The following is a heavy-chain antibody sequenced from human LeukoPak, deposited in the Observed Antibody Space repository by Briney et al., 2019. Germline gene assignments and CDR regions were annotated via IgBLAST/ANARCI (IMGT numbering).Heavy chain of an antibody. V-gene: IGHV1-46*01. J-gene: IGHJ4*02. CDR3: ARTSSGWYTDFDY. CDR2: INPSGGST. D-gene: IGHD6-19*01. CDR1: GYTFTSYY. Sequence: ASVKVSCKASGYTFTSYYMHWVRQAPGQGLEWLGIINPSGGSTSYAQKFQGRVTMTRDTSTSTVYMELSSLRSEDTAVDYCARTSSGWYTDFDYWGQGTLVTVSS.